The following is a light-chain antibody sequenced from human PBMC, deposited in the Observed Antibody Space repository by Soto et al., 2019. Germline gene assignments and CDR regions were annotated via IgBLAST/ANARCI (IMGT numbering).Light chain of an antibody. J-gene: IGKJ3*01. V-gene: IGKV1-33*01. CDR2: DAS. CDR1: QDIINY. CDR3: QQYDSLPRT. Sequence: DIQMTQSPSSLSASVGDRVTITCQASQDIINYLNWYQHKPGEAPKLLIYDASNLETGVPSRFSGSGSGTDFTFTISSLQPEDIATYFCQQYDSLPRTFGPGTTVDIK.